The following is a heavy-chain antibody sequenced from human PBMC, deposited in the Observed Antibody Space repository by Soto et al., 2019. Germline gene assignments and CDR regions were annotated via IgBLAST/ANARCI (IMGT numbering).Heavy chain of an antibody. Sequence: QVQLVESGGGVVQPGRSLRLSCAASGFTFSSYGMHWVRQAPGKGLEWVAVIWYDGSNKYYADSVKGRFTISRDNSKNTLYLQMNSLRAEDTAVYYCARDGGQWLASADAFDIWGQGTMVTVSS. J-gene: IGHJ3*02. D-gene: IGHD6-19*01. V-gene: IGHV3-33*01. CDR3: ARDGGQWLASADAFDI. CDR1: GFTFSSYG. CDR2: IWYDGSNK.